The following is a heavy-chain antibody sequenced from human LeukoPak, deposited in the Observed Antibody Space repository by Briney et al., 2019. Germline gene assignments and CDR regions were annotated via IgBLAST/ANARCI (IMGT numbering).Heavy chain of an antibody. Sequence: SETLFLTCCVHGGSLSTDYCTWIRQPPGKGLGRVGHIYYSGSSKYNPCLKSRGTISLDTSKNQLSLMFSSVTAADTAVYYCARDVFETDFWSGYHQPNYLDYWGQGTLVNVSS. V-gene: IGHV4-59*01. D-gene: IGHD3-3*01. CDR3: ARDVFETDFWSGYHQPNYLDY. J-gene: IGHJ4*02. CDR1: GGSLSTDY. CDR2: IYYSGSS.